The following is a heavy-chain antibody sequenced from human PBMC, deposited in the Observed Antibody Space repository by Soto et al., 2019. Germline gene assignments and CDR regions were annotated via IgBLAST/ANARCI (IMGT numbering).Heavy chain of an antibody. CDR1: GGTFSSYA. CDR2: IIPIFGTA. CDR3: ARDEDTAMVRDYYYYGMDV. Sequence: SVKVSCKASGGTFSSYAISWVRQAPGQGLEWMGGIIPIFGTANYAQKFQGRVTITADESTSTAYMELSSLRSEDTAVYYCARDEDTAMVRDYYYYGMDVWGQGTTVTVSS. V-gene: IGHV1-69*13. D-gene: IGHD5-18*01. J-gene: IGHJ6*02.